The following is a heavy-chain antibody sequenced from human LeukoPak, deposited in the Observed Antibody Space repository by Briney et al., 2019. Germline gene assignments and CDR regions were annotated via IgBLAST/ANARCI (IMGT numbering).Heavy chain of an antibody. J-gene: IGHJ3*02. Sequence: GASVKVSCKASGYTFTSYAMHWVRQAPGQRLEWMGWINAGNGNTKYSQKFQGRVTITRDTSASTAYMELSSLRSEDTAVYYCAREELGLGAFDIWGQGTMVTVSS. D-gene: IGHD7-27*01. CDR2: INAGNGNT. CDR1: GYTFTSYA. CDR3: AREELGLGAFDI. V-gene: IGHV1-3*01.